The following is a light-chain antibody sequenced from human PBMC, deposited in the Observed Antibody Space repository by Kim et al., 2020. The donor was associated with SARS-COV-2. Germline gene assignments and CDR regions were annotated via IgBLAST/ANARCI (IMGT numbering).Light chain of an antibody. J-gene: IGLJ2*01. CDR3: SSYTSSSTLV. CDR1: SSDVGGYNY. CDR2: DVS. Sequence: GQSHTIPCTGTSSDVGGYNYVPWYQQHPGKAPKLLIYDVSKRPSGVSNRFSGSKSGNTASLTISGLQAEDEADYYCSSYTSSSTLVFGGGTQLTVL. V-gene: IGLV2-14*04.